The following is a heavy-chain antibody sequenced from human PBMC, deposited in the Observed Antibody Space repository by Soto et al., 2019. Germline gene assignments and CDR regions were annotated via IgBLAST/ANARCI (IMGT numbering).Heavy chain of an antibody. CDR2: IYDSGNT. CDR1: GASIGDSY. CDR3: TRGYDGSGYIAFDV. V-gene: IGHV4-59*01. J-gene: IGHJ3*01. Sequence: SETLSLTCTVSGASIGDSYWSWIRQPPGKGLEYIGYIYDSGNTNSKPSLESRVTMSVDTSKNQVSLKLTSVTAADTAAYYCTRGYDGSGYIAFDVWGQGIKVTVSS. D-gene: IGHD3-22*01.